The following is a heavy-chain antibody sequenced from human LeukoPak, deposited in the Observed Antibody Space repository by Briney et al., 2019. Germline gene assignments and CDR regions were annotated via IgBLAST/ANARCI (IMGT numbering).Heavy chain of an antibody. Sequence: ASVKVSCKASGYTFTSYGISWVRQAPGQGLEWMGWISAYNGYTSYAQNFQGRVTMTTEASTSTAYVELRSLRSEDTAVYYCATLFYCSGGSCRAFDIWGQGTMVTVSS. V-gene: IGHV1-18*01. D-gene: IGHD2-15*01. CDR2: ISAYNGYT. CDR3: ATLFYCSGGSCRAFDI. J-gene: IGHJ3*02. CDR1: GYTFTSYG.